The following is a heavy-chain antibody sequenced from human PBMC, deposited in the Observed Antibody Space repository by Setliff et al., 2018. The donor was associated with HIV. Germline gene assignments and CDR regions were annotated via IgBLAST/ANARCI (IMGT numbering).Heavy chain of an antibody. CDR1: GGSISSYY. CDR2: IFIGGRT. J-gene: IGHJ6*03. V-gene: IGHV4-4*08. CDR3: ARVEVIAVAGSRFNSYYIDV. D-gene: IGHD6-19*01. Sequence: PSETLSLTCTVSGGSISSYYWSWIRQPPGKGLEWIGYIFIGGRTDYRPSLKSRLTVSLDTSKNQLSLKLSSVTAADTAVYYCARVEVIAVAGSRFNSYYIDVWGKGTSVTVSS.